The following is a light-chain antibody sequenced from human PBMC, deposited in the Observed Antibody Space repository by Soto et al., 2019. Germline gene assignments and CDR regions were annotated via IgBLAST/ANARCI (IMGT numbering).Light chain of an antibody. CDR3: ETWDSNTYV. Sequence: QPVLTQSSSASASLGSSVSLTCTLSSGHSSYIIAWHQQQPGKAPRYLMKLEGSGSYNKGSGVPDRFSGSSSGADRYLTISNLQFEDEADYYCETWDSNTYVLGTGTKLTVL. J-gene: IGLJ1*01. CDR1: SGHSSYI. V-gene: IGLV4-60*02. CDR2: LEGSGSY.